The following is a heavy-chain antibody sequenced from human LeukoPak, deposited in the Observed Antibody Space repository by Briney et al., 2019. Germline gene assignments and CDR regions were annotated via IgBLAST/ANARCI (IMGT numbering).Heavy chain of an antibody. CDR3: ARARVVPAAYFDY. J-gene: IGHJ4*02. CDR2: ISSSSSYI. Sequence: PGGSLRLPCAASGFTFSSYSMNWVRQAPGKGLEWVSSISSSSSYIYYADSVKGRFTISRDNAKNSLYLQMNSLRAEDTAVYYCARARVVPAAYFDYWGQGTLVTVSS. D-gene: IGHD2-2*01. V-gene: IGHV3-21*01. CDR1: GFTFSSYS.